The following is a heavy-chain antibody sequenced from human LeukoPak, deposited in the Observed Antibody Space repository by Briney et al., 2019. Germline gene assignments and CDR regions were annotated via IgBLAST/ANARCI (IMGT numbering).Heavy chain of an antibody. CDR2: VSAYNGHT. CDR3: ARGRQWLPTDY. V-gene: IGHV1-18*01. D-gene: IGHD6-19*01. Sequence: ASVKVSCKASGYTFTSYGITWVRQAPGQGLEWMGWVSAYNGHTNYAQKFQGRVTMTTDTSTSTAYMELWSLRSDDTAIYYCARGRQWLPTDYWGQGALVTVSS. CDR1: GYTFTSYG. J-gene: IGHJ4*02.